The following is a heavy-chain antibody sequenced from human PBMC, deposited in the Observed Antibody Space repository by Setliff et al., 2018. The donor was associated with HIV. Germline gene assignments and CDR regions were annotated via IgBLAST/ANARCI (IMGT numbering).Heavy chain of an antibody. J-gene: IGHJ4*02. CDR3: SRDGSRGSTHTGGDY. D-gene: IGHD1-26*01. V-gene: IGHV3-30*04. Sequence: GGSLRLSCSGSGFTFSNYAMHWVRQGPGKGLEWVTVISYDGSNKDYADSVEGRFTITRDKSKNTVYLQMYSLIPEDTAVYYCSRDGSRGSTHTGGDYWGQGTLVTVSS. CDR2: ISYDGSNK. CDR1: GFTFSNYA.